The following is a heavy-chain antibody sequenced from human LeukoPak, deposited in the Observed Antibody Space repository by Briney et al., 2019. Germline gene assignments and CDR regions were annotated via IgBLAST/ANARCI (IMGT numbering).Heavy chain of an antibody. CDR3: ARRGVDSDAFDI. V-gene: IGHV4-34*01. D-gene: IGHD3-10*01. Sequence: GSLRLSCAASGFTFSSYGMSWVRQAPGKGLEWIGEINHSGSTNYNPSLKSRVTISVDTSKNQFSLKLSPVTAADTAVYYCARRGVDSDAFDIWGQGTMVTVSS. CDR1: GFTFSSYG. CDR2: INHSGST. J-gene: IGHJ3*02.